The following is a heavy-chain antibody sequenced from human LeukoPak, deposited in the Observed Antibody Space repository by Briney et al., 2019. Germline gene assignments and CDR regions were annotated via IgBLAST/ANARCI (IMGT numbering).Heavy chain of an antibody. Sequence: PGGSLRLSCAASGFTFSGFAMHWVRQAPGKGLDWVSLISYDGSNNYYADSVKGRFTISRDNSKNTLYLQMNSLRAEDTAVYYCARSGVSDWRSGYYYFDCWGQGTLVTVSS. J-gene: IGHJ4*02. CDR3: ARSGVSDWRSGYYYFDC. D-gene: IGHD5-12*01. CDR1: GFTFSGFA. V-gene: IGHV3-30*03. CDR2: ISYDGSNN.